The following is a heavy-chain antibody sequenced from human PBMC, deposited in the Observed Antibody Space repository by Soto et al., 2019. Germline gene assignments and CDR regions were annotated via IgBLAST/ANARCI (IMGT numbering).Heavy chain of an antibody. Sequence: QVQLVQSGAEEKKPGASVKVSCKASGYTLTTYALHWVRQAPGQRLEWMGWISAGNGNTEYSQKFQGRVTITRDTSATTAYMELSDLTSEDTAVYYCVRYNWDAPSYYGKDVWGEGTTVTVSS. CDR3: VRYNWDAPSYYGKDV. J-gene: IGHJ6*04. CDR1: GYTLTTYA. D-gene: IGHD1-1*01. CDR2: ISAGNGNT. V-gene: IGHV1-3*05.